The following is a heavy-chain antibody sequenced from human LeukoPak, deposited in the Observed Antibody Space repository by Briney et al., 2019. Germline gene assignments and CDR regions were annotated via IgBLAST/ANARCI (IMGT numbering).Heavy chain of an antibody. CDR2: IYYSGST. Sequence: PSETLSLTCTVSGGSISSYYWSWIRQPPGKGLEWIGYIYYSGSTNYNPSLKSRVTISVDTSKSHFSLKLSSVTAADTAVYYCARLGGYGYFDYWGQGTLVTVSS. V-gene: IGHV4-59*01. CDR1: GGSISSYY. CDR3: ARLGGYGYFDY. J-gene: IGHJ4*02. D-gene: IGHD5-12*01.